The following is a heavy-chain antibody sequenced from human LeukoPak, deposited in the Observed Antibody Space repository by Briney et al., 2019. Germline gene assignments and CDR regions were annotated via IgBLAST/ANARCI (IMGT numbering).Heavy chain of an antibody. CDR2: IKQDGSER. D-gene: IGHD5-24*01. CDR3: ARSMATINSY. Sequence: GKSLRLSCAASGFNFNSYWMNWVRQAPGKGLEWVASIKQDGSERHYVGSVRGRFTISRDNAKSSLYLQMNSMRAEDTAVYYCARSMATINSYWGQGILVTVSS. V-gene: IGHV3-7*01. J-gene: IGHJ4*02. CDR1: GFNFNSYW.